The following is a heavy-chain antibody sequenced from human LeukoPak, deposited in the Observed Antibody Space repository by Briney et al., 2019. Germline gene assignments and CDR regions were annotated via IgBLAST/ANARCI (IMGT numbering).Heavy chain of an antibody. Sequence: GGSLRLSCAASGFTFRNNWMTWVRQAPGKGLEWVSYISSSSSNIDYADSVKGRFTISRDNVKNSLYLQMNSLRAEDTAVYYCARDRPGSMDVWGQGTTVTVSS. CDR3: ARDRPGSMDV. D-gene: IGHD1-1*01. CDR1: GFTFRNNW. CDR2: ISSSSSNI. V-gene: IGHV3-48*01. J-gene: IGHJ6*02.